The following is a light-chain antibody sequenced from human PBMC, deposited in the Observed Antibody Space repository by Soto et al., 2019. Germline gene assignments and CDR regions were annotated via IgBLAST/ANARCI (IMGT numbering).Light chain of an antibody. Sequence: EIVMTQSPATLSVSPGEGATLSCRAGQSVSSNLAWYQQTPGQAPRLLIYHASTRATGVPARFGGSGSGTEFTLTISSLQSEDIALYYCQQYNIWPPITFGQGTRLEIK. CDR3: QQYNIWPPIT. CDR1: QSVSSN. V-gene: IGKV3-15*01. CDR2: HAS. J-gene: IGKJ5*01.